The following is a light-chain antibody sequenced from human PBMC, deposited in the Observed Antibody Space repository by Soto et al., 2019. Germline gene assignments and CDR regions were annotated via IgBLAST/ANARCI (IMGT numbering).Light chain of an antibody. CDR2: DVS. V-gene: IGLV2-11*01. Sequence: QYALTQLRSVSGSPGQSVTISCTGTSSDVGGYNYVSWYQQHPGKAPKLMIYDVSKRPSGVPDRFSGSKSGNTASLTISGLQAEDEADYYCCSYAGSYPGVFGGGTKLTVL. J-gene: IGLJ2*01. CDR3: CSYAGSYPGV. CDR1: SSDVGGYNY.